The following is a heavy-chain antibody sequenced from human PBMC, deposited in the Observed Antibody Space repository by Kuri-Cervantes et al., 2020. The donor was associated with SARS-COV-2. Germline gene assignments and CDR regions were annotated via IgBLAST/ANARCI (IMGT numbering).Heavy chain of an antibody. Sequence: SVKVSCKASGGTFSNFAISWVRQAPGQGLEWMGGIIPMLHKAHYAQKFQDRVTITADESTSTLYIDLNNLKSDDTAVYYCARGFDSPLDYWGQGTLVTVSS. V-gene: IGHV1-69*10. D-gene: IGHD3-9*01. J-gene: IGHJ4*02. CDR1: GGTFSNFA. CDR2: IIPMLHKA. CDR3: ARGFDSPLDY.